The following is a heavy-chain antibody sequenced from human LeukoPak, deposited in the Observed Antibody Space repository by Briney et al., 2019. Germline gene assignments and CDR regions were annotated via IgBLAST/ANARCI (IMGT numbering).Heavy chain of an antibody. D-gene: IGHD1-1*01. CDR3: ARQRGAGFETYYYYCGMDV. Sequence: SETLSLTCTVSGGSISSYYWSWIRQPPGKGLGWVGYIYYSGSTNYNPSLKSRVTTSEDTSKNQFSLKPSSVTAADTAVYYCARQRGAGFETYYYYCGMDVWGQGTTVTVSS. CDR2: IYYSGST. CDR1: GGSISSYY. V-gene: IGHV4-59*08. J-gene: IGHJ6*02.